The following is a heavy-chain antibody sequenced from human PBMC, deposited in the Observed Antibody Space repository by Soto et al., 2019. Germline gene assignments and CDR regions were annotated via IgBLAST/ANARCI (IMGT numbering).Heavy chain of an antibody. CDR2: ISGHGDNT. D-gene: IGHD2-21*02. J-gene: IGHJ4*02. Sequence: GGSLRLSCVASGFTFSNYAMVWVRQAPGKGLEWVSTISGHGDNTNYADSVKGRFTISRDNSKNTLFLQMNSLRAEDTAVYFCAKNRWTTEVTDVLPHFAYWGQGSLVTVYS. CDR3: AKNRWTTEVTDVLPHFAY. V-gene: IGHV3-23*01. CDR1: GFTFSNYA.